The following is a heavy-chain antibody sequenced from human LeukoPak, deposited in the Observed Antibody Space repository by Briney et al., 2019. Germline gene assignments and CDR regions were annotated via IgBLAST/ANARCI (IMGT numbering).Heavy chain of an antibody. V-gene: IGHV3-64*01. D-gene: IGHD3-9*01. Sequence: GGSLRLSCAASGFTFSSYAMHWVRQAPGKGLEYVSAISSNGGSTYYANSVKGRFTISRDNSKNTLYLQMGSLRAEDMAVYYCARDSRPRYYDILTGLNWFDPWGQGTLVTVSS. CDR3: ARDSRPRYYDILTGLNWFDP. CDR2: ISSNGGST. CDR1: GFTFSSYA. J-gene: IGHJ5*02.